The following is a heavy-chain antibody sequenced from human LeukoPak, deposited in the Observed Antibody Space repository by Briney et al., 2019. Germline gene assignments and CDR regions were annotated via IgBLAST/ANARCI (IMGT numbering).Heavy chain of an antibody. J-gene: IGHJ4*02. CDR1: GFTFSSHS. CDR2: ITRSGNAM. CDR3: ARGAYYGSGSFPSDY. Sequence: GGSLRLSCAASGFTFSSHSMNWVRQAPGKGLEWLSYITRSGNAMYYADSVKGRLTVSRDNAKNSLYLQMNSLRAEDTAVYYCARGAYYGSGSFPSDYWGQGTLVTVSS. V-gene: IGHV3-48*04. D-gene: IGHD3-10*01.